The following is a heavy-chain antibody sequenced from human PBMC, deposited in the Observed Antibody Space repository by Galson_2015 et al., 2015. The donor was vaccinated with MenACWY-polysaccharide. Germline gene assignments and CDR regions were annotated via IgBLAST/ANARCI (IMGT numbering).Heavy chain of an antibody. CDR3: ARQTARRYSAALDI. J-gene: IGHJ3*02. Sequence: SLRLSCAASGFTFDDSAMHWVRQPPGKGLEWVSTISSSGGNTYYADSVKGRFTISRDNSKNTLYLQMNSLRAEDTAVYYCARQTARRYSAALDIWGQGTMVTVSS. D-gene: IGHD1-14*01. CDR2: ISSSGGNT. CDR1: GFTFDDSA. V-gene: IGHV3-23*01.